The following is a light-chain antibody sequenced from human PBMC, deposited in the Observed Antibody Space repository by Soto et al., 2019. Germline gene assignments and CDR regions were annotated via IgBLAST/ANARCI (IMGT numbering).Light chain of an antibody. CDR1: QSIGSW. CDR2: KAS. CDR3: HQYNTYLWT. J-gene: IGKJ1*01. Sequence: DIQMTQSPPSVSASVGDRVIIVCRASQSIGSWLAWYQQKPGKAPKLLIYKASSLESGVPSRFSGSGSGTEFTLTIRSLQPDDFATYYCHQYNTYLWTFGQGTKVDIK. V-gene: IGKV1-5*03.